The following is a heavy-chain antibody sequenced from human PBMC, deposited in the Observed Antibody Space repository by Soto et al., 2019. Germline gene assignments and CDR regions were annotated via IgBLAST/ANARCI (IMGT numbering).Heavy chain of an antibody. Sequence: SETLSLTCTVSGGSISSYFWSWIRQSPGKGLEWIGYIYYTGSPDYNASLKSRVTMSVDTSKNEFSLKLSSVTAADTAVYYCARRARGSSAFYYYYYMDVWGKGTTVTVSS. CDR3: ARRARGSSAFYYYYYMDV. V-gene: IGHV4-59*08. D-gene: IGHD6-19*01. J-gene: IGHJ6*03. CDR2: IYYTGSP. CDR1: GGSISSYF.